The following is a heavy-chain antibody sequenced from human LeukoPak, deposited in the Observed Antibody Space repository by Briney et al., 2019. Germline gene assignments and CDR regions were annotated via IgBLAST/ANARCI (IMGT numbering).Heavy chain of an antibody. CDR1: GVSLSTGGVG. CDR3: AHSQVFSYGSFHDAYDI. V-gene: IGHV2-5*02. D-gene: IGHD5-18*01. CDR2: IYWDDDS. J-gene: IGHJ3*02. Sequence: SGLTLVKPTQTLTLTCSLSGVSLSTGGVGVGWIRQPSGKALEWLALIYWDDDSRYSPSLKSRLTIAKDTSKNQVVLTLTNMDSVDTATYYCAHSQVFSYGSFHDAYDIWGLGMLVTVSS.